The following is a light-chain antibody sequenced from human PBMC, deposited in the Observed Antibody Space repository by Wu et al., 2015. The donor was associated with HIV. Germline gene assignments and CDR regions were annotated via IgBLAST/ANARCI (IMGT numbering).Light chain of an antibody. CDR2: DAS. V-gene: IGKV1-13*02. J-gene: IGKJ4*01. CDR1: QGISSA. Sequence: AIQLTQSPSSLSASVGDRVTITCRASQGISSALAWYQQKPGKAPKLLIYDASSLESGVPSRFSGSGSGTDFTLTIRSLQPEDSATYYCQQFKSYVTFGGGTKGGDQT. CDR3: QQFKSYVT.